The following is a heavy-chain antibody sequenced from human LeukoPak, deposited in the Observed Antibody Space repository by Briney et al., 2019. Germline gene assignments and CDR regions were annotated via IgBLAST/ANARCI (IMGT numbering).Heavy chain of an antibody. J-gene: IGHJ3*01. CDR3: ARCKAVAGTINAFDF. CDR1: GGIFTSYW. Sequence: GGSLQISWKGSGGIFTSYWIGGVRQMPGKDLEGMGINYPGDAEARYSPSFQAQVTISVHKSINTAYLQWSSLKASDTAMYYCARCKAVAGTINAFDFWGQGTMVTVSS. CDR2: NYPGDAEA. D-gene: IGHD6-19*01. V-gene: IGHV5-51*01.